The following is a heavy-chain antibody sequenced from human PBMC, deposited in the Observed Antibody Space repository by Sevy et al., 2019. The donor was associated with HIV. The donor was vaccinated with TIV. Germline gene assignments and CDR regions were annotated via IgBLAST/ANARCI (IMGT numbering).Heavy chain of an antibody. V-gene: IGHV1-2*02. D-gene: IGHD4-17*01. CDR3: ARLTTMPTSDDYGMDV. CDR1: RYTFTDYY. J-gene: IGHJ6*02. CDR2: INPNNGGT. Sequence: ASVMVSCKAARYTFTDYYVHWVRQGPGQGLEWMGWINPNNGGTKYAQRFQGRVTMTRDTSINTAYMELGSLTSDDTAVYYCARLTTMPTSDDYGMDVWDQGTTVTVSS.